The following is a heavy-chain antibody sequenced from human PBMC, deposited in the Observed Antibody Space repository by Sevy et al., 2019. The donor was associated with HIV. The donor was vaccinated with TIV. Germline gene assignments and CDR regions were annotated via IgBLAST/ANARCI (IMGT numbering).Heavy chain of an antibody. D-gene: IGHD3-22*01. Sequence: ASVKVSCKVSGYTLIQISMHWVRQAPGRGLEWMGSFDPEDGETIYAQKFQGRLTMTEDTSTDTAYMEMSSLKSEDTAVYYCAATMDYYESSGDPFDYWGQGTLVTVSS. V-gene: IGHV1-24*01. CDR2: FDPEDGET. J-gene: IGHJ4*02. CDR3: AATMDYYESSGDPFDY. CDR1: GYTLIQIS.